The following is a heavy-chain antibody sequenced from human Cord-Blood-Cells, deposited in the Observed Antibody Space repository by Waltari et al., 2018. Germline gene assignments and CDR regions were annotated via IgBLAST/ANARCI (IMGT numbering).Heavy chain of an antibody. CDR3: ATVAVMSGYYFDY. Sequence: QVQLVQSGAEVQKPGASVQVSCTVSGYTLTELTLHWVRPAPGKGLEWMGGFDPEDGETIYAQKFQGRVTMTEDTSTDTAYMELSSLRSEDTAVYYCATVAVMSGYYFDYWGQGTLVTVSS. CDR1: GYTLTELT. V-gene: IGHV1-24*01. D-gene: IGHD3-3*01. CDR2: FDPEDGET. J-gene: IGHJ4*02.